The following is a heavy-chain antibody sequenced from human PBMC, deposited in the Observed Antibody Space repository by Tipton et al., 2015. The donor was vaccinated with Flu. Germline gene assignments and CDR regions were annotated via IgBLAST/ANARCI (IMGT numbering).Heavy chain of an antibody. J-gene: IGHJ6*02. V-gene: IGHV3-53*01. CDR2: IYSGGST. CDR1: GFTVSSNY. CDR3: ARSRYLGATYGMDV. D-gene: IGHD1-26*01. Sequence: VQLVQSGGGLIQPGGSLRLSCAASGFTVSSNYMSWVRQAPGKGLEWVSVIYSGGSTYYADSVKGRFTISRDNAKNSLYLQMNSLRAEDTAVYYCARSRYLGATYGMDVWGQGTTVTVSS.